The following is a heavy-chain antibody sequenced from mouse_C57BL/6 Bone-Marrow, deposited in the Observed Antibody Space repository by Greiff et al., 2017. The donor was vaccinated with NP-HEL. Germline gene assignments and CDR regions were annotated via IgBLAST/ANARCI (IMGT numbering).Heavy chain of an antibody. V-gene: IGHV1-50*01. Sequence: QVQLQQPGAELVKPGASVKLSCKASGYTFTSYWMQWVKQRPGQGLEWIGEIDPSDSYTNYNQKFKGKATLPVDTSSSTAYMQLSSLTSEDSAVYYCARLRLFAYWGQGTLVTVSA. CDR3: ARLRLFAY. CDR2: IDPSDSYT. D-gene: IGHD1-2*01. J-gene: IGHJ3*01. CDR1: GYTFTSYW.